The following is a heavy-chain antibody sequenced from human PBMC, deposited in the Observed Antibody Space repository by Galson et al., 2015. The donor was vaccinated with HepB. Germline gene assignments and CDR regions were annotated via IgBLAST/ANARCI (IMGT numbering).Heavy chain of an antibody. CDR1: GFTFSSYA. J-gene: IGHJ4*02. V-gene: IGHV3-30-3*01. CDR3: ARVALWPKEGFDY. CDR2: ISYDGSNK. D-gene: IGHD5-18*01. Sequence: SLRLSCAASGFTFSSYAMHWVRQAPGKGLEWVAVISYDGSNKYYADSVKGRFTISRDNSKNTLYLQMNSLRAEDTAVYYCARVALWPKEGFDYWGQGTLVTVSS.